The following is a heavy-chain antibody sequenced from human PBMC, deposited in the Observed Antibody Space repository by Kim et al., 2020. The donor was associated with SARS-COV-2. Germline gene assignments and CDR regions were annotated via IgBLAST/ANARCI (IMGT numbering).Heavy chain of an antibody. CDR2: INSDGSST. J-gene: IGHJ6*02. CDR1: GFTFSSYW. Sequence: GGSLRLSCAASGFTFSSYWMHWVRQAPGKGLVWVSRINSDGSSTSYADSVKGRFTISRDNAKNTLYLQMNSLRAEDTAVYYCASATHSSSWYYYGMDVWGQGTTVTVSS. CDR3: ASATHSSSWYYYGMDV. V-gene: IGHV3-74*01. D-gene: IGHD6-13*01.